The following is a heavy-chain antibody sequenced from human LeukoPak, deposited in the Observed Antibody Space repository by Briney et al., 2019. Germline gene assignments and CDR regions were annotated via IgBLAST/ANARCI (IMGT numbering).Heavy chain of an antibody. CDR2: TYYRSKWYN. J-gene: IGHJ5*02. CDR1: GDSVSSNSAA. CDR3: ARDRYDYVWGSYRLNWFDP. D-gene: IGHD3-16*02. V-gene: IGHV6-1*01. Sequence: SQTLSLTCAISGDSVSSNSAAWNWIRQSPSRGLEWLGRTYYRSKWYNDYAVSVKSRITINPDTPKNQFSLQLNSVTPEDTAVYYCARDRYDYVWGSYRLNWFDPWGQGTLVTVSS.